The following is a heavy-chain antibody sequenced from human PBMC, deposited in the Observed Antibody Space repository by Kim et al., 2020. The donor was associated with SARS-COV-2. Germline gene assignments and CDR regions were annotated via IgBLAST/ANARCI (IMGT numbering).Heavy chain of an antibody. J-gene: IGHJ4*02. CDR3: ARFGLLGDSFDS. CDR1: GYTFTNYG. Sequence: ASVKVSCKASGYTFTNYGIGWVRQAPGQGLEWMGWISADNGNAEFAQKLQGRVTMTTDTSTSTAYMQLRGLRSDDTAVYYCARFGLLGDSFDSWGQGTLV. D-gene: IGHD1-26*01. V-gene: IGHV1-18*01. CDR2: ISADNGNA.